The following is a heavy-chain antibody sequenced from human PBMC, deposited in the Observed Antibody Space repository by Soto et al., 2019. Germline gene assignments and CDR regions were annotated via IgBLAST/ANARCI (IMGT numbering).Heavy chain of an antibody. CDR3: ARKPMTMVRGGYYYGMDF. D-gene: IGHD3-10*01. Sequence: SVKVSCKASGGTFSSYAISWVRQAPGQGLEWMGGIIPIFGTANYAQKFQGRVTITADESTSTAYMELSSLRSEDTAVYYCARKPMTMVRGGYYYGMDFWGQGTTVTVSS. V-gene: IGHV1-69*13. CDR1: GGTFSSYA. CDR2: IIPIFGTA. J-gene: IGHJ6*02.